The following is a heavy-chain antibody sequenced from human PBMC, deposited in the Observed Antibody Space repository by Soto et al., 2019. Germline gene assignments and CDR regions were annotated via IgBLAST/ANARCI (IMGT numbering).Heavy chain of an antibody. D-gene: IGHD5-12*01. CDR3: ARDRSRDGYDY. Sequence: PSETLSLTCTVSGGSISSYYWSWIRQPPGKGLEWIGYIYYSGSTNYNPSLKSRVTISVDTSKNQFSLKLSSVTAADTAVYYCARDRSRDGYDYWGQGTLVTVSS. CDR2: IYYSGST. V-gene: IGHV4-59*01. CDR1: GGSISSYY. J-gene: IGHJ4*02.